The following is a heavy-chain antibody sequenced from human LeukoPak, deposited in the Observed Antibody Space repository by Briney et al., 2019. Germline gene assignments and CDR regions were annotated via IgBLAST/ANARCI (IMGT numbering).Heavy chain of an antibody. D-gene: IGHD6-19*01. Sequence: GGSLRLSCAPSGFTFSSYAMSWVREAPGKGREWVSAICGSGGSTYYADPVKGRFTISRDNSKNTLYLQMNSLRAEDTAVYYCAKDQGIAVAWGQGTLVTVSS. CDR1: GFTFSSYA. J-gene: IGHJ4*02. V-gene: IGHV3-23*01. CDR2: ICGSGGST. CDR3: AKDQGIAVA.